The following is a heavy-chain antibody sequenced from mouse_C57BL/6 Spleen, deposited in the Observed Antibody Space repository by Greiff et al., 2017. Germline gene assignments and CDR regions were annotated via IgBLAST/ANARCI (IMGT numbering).Heavy chain of an antibody. CDR3: TRSDGYVDV. CDR2: IDPSDSDT. CDR1: GYTFTSYW. Sequence: QVQLQQPGAELVMPGASVKLSCKASGYTFTSYWMHWVKQRPGQGLEWIGEIDPSDSDTNYNQKFKGKSTLTVDKSSSTSYMQRSSLTSEEAAVYYCTRSDGYVDVWGTGTTVTVSS. J-gene: IGHJ1*03. V-gene: IGHV1-69*01.